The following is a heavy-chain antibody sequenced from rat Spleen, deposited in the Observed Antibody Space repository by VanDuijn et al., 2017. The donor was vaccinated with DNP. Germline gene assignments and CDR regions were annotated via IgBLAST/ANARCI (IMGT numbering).Heavy chain of an antibody. CDR2: IITSGGTT. J-gene: IGHJ3*01. V-gene: IGHV5-25*01. D-gene: IGHD1-11*01. CDR3: VTGVYGGYEDWFAN. CDR1: GFSFSDYD. Sequence: EVRLVESGGGLVQPGRSLKLSCVASGFSFSDYDMAWVRQAPTKGLEWVASIITSGGTTYYRDSVKDRFTVSRDNAKSTLYLQMDSLRPEDTATYYCVTGVYGGYEDWFANWGQGTLVTVSS.